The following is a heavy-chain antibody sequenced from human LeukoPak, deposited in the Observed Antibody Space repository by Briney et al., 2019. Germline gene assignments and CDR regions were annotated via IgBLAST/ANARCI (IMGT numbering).Heavy chain of an antibody. V-gene: IGHV4-39*01. Sequence: SETLSLTCSVSGDSISSGRNYWGWIRQSPGKGLEWIASIYSSGNTHSNPSLKSRVSISVDTSKNQVSLKLYSVTASDAAIYYCARHLSGTTMSHYFDFWGQGTLSPSRQ. CDR1: GDSISSGRNY. J-gene: IGHJ4*02. CDR2: IYSSGNT. D-gene: IGHD1-1*01. CDR3: ARHLSGTTMSHYFDF.